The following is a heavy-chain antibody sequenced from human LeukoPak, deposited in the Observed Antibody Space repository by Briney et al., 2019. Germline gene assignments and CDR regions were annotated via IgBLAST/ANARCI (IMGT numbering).Heavy chain of an antibody. CDR1: GISVSSNY. V-gene: IGHV3-53*01. Sequence: PGGSLRLSCAASGISVSSNYMSWVRQAPGKGLQWVSVIYADGSTYYADSVRGRFIISRDNSKNTLDLQMDSLRVEDTAVYYCAKVARGYNSGWWDHWGQTTLVIVSS. CDR2: IYADGST. J-gene: IGHJ5*02. CDR3: AKVARGYNSGWWDH. D-gene: IGHD6-19*01.